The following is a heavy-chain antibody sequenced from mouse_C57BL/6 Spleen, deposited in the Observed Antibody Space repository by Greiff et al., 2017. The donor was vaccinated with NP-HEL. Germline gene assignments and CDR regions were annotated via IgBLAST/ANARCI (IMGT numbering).Heavy chain of an antibody. CDR2: IDPNSGGT. V-gene: IGHV1-72*01. Sequence: VQLQQSGAELVKPGASVKLSCKASGYTFTSYWMHWVKQRPGRGLEWIGRIDPNSGGTKYNEKFKSKATLTVDKPSSTAYMQLSSLTSEDSAVYYCAIYYGNYERGFDYWGPGTTLPVSS. D-gene: IGHD2-1*01. CDR3: AIYYGNYERGFDY. J-gene: IGHJ2*01. CDR1: GYTFTSYW.